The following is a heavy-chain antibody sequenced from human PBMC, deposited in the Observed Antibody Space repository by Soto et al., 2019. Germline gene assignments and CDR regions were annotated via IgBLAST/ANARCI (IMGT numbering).Heavy chain of an antibody. Sequence: QVQLQESGPGVVKASETLSLTCSVSGVSLTGHFWTWIRQPAGQGPECIVRIYSSGTTTYNPSLESRVTLSIDAAKNQVSLRLKSVAAADTAVYYCAREVGRPGRFDPWGQGILITVSS. D-gene: IGHD6-6*01. CDR3: AREVGRPGRFDP. CDR1: GVSLTGHF. J-gene: IGHJ5*02. V-gene: IGHV4-4*07. CDR2: IYSSGTT.